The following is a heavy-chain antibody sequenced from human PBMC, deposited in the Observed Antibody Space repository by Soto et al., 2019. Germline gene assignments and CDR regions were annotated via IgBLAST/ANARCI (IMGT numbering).Heavy chain of an antibody. Sequence: GGSLRLSCSASGFSFNSCAMSWVRQAPGKGLEWVSAINKSGNKYYAESVKGRLTNSKEDTNKMLYLKKKSMKNKEKTKNHSGSINYNSSLKSRVTISLDTSKNQFSLMLSFVTAAVTVVYYCARGQRRERGRLPVVPAVKARCYFDYWGQGTLVTVSS. D-gene: IGHD3-10*01. V-gene: IGHV3-23*01. CDR1: GFSFNSCA. CDR2: INKSGNK. J-gene: IGHJ4*02. CDR3: GSINYNSSLKSRVTISLDTSKNQFSLMLSFVTAAVTVVYYCARGQRRERGRLPVVPAVKARCYFDY.